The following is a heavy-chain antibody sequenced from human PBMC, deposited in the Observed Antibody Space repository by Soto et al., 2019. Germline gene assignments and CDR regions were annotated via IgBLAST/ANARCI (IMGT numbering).Heavy chain of an antibody. CDR2: MNPNSGNT. V-gene: IGHV1-8*01. CDR3: ARGNELRYFDWLLANTYYYYMDV. J-gene: IGHJ6*03. D-gene: IGHD3-9*01. CDR1: GYTFTIYD. Sequence: GASVKVSCKASGYTFTIYDINWVRQATGQGLERMGWMNPNSGNTGYAQKFQGRVTMTKNTSISTAYMELSSLRSEDTAVYYCARGNELRYFDWLLANTYYYYMDVWGKGTTVTVSS.